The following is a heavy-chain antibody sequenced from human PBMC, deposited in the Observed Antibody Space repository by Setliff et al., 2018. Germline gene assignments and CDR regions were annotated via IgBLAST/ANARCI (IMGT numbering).Heavy chain of an antibody. CDR1: GGSISSHY. CDR2: IYYSGST. CDR3: ARGKTFFGAFIRAFDI. D-gene: IGHD3-3*01. Sequence: LSETLSLTCSVSGGSISSHYWSWIRQPPGKGLEWIGSIYYSGSTNYNPSLKSRVTISIDTSKNQFSLKLSSVTAADTAVYHCARGKTFFGAFIRAFDIWGQGRMVTVSS. V-gene: IGHV4-59*11. J-gene: IGHJ3*02.